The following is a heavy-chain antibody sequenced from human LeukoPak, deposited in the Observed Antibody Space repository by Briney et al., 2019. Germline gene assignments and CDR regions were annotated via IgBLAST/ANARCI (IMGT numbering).Heavy chain of an antibody. D-gene: IGHD1-14*01. CDR3: ARVQGGGFRTADY. Sequence: GGSLRLSCAASGFTFSSYAMSWVRQAPGKGLGWVSAINGGGGSTYYADSVKGRFTISRDNSKNTLFLQMNSLRGEDTAMYYCARVQGGGFRTADYWGQGTLVTVSS. V-gene: IGHV3-23*01. CDR2: INGGGGST. CDR1: GFTFSSYA. J-gene: IGHJ4*02.